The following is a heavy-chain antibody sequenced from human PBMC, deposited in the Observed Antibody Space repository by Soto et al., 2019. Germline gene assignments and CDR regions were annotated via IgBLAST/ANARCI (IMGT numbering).Heavy chain of an antibody. CDR1: GFTFSNYG. CDR2: ISYDGSNK. J-gene: IGHJ5*02. Sequence: QVQLVESGGGVVQPGRSLRLSCAASGFTFSNYGVHWVRQAPGKGLEWVAVISYDGSNKYYADSVKGRITISRDNSKNTLYLQMNSLRTEDTAVYYCGKYSDYGYHRDWFDPWGQGTLVTVSS. V-gene: IGHV3-30*18. D-gene: IGHD4-17*01. CDR3: GKYSDYGYHRDWFDP.